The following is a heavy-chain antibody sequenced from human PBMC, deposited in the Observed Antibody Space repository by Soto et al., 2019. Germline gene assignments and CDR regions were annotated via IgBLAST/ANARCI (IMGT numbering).Heavy chain of an antibody. D-gene: IGHD4-17*01. CDR2: ISSNGVAT. J-gene: IGHJ5*02. V-gene: IGHV3-64D*06. CDR3: VHPRSTVMIPPT. Sequence: HPGGSLRLSCSASGFTFSSFSMHWVRQAPGKGLEYVSGISSNGVATYYADSVKGRFTISRDNSENTLYLQMSSLRAEDTAVYYCVHPRSTVMIPPTWAQGTLVTVSS. CDR1: GFTFSSFS.